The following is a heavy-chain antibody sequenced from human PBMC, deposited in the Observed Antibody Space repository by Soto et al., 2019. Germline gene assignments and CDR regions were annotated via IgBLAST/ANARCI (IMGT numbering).Heavy chain of an antibody. V-gene: IGHV4-59*08. CDR2: IYYSGST. Sequence: SETLSLTCTVSGGSISSYYWSWIRQPPGKGLEWIGYIYYSGSTNYNPSLKSRVTISVDTSKNQFSLKLSSVTAADPAVYYCARLALYSLHYYYYMDVWGKGTTVTVSS. CDR1: GGSISSYY. D-gene: IGHD2-8*01. J-gene: IGHJ6*03. CDR3: ARLALYSLHYYYYMDV.